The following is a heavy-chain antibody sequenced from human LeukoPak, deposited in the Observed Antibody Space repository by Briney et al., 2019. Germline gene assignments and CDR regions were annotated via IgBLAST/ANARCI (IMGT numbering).Heavy chain of an antibody. CDR1: GGSFSGYY. CDR3: ARGLGYCSSTSCSPPQRFDY. Sequence: SETLSLTCAVYGGSFSGYYWSWIRQPPGKGLEWIGEINHSGSTNYNPSLKSRVTVSVDTSKNQFSLKLSSVTAADTAVYYCARGLGYCSSTSCSPPQRFDYWGQGTLVTVSS. V-gene: IGHV4-34*01. CDR2: INHSGST. J-gene: IGHJ4*02. D-gene: IGHD2-2*01.